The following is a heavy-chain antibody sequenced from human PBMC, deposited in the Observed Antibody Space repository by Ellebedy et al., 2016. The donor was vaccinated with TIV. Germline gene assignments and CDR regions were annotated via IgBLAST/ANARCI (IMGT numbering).Heavy chain of an antibody. CDR3: ARGGGRYSYGGNNWFDS. Sequence: GESLKISCEASGFTFSSFAMHWVRQAPGTGLEWVAVTSYNGKDPYFADSVKSRLTISSDNSKNTLYLQLTSLKDEDTAVYYCARGGGRYSYGGNNWFDSWGQGTLVTVSS. CDR2: TSYNGKDP. V-gene: IGHV3-30*04. J-gene: IGHJ5*01. D-gene: IGHD5-18*01. CDR1: GFTFSSFA.